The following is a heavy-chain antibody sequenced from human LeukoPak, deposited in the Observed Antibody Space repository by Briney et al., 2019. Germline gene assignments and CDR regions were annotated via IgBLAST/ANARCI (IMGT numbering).Heavy chain of an antibody. D-gene: IGHD2-21*01. CDR1: GGSISSSSYY. CDR2: IYYSGST. V-gene: IGHV4-39*07. J-gene: IGHJ4*02. Sequence: PSETLSLTCTVSGGSISSSSYYWGWIRQPPGKGLEWIGSIYYSGSTYYNPSLKSRVTISVDTSKNQFSLKLSSVTAADTAVYYCAGGYCGGDCSFDYWGQGTLVTVSS. CDR3: AGGYCGGDCSFDY.